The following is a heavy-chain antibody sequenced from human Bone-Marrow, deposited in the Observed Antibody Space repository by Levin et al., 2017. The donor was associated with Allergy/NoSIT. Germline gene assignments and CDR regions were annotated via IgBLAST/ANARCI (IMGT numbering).Heavy chain of an antibody. CDR3: AKGRDTAMGITHGFDS. V-gene: IGHV3-9*01. CDR2: VSWNSDTR. CDR1: GFTFEDYA. J-gene: IGHJ4*02. Sequence: SLKISCAGSGFTFEDYAMHWVRQAPGKGLEWVSGVSWNSDTRGYADSVQGRFTISRDNVKNSLYLQMNSLRAEDTALYYCAKGRDTAMGITHGFDSWGQGTLVTVSS. D-gene: IGHD5-18*01.